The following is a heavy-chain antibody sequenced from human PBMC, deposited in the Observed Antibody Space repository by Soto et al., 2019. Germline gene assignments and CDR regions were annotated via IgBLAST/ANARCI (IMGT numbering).Heavy chain of an antibody. J-gene: IGHJ4*02. D-gene: IGHD6-19*01. V-gene: IGHV3-9*01. CDR2: ISWNSGNM. Sequence: EVQLVESGGGLVQPGSSLRLSCAASGFTFDDYAMHWVRQPPGKGLEWVSSISWNSGNMAYGDSVKGRFTISRDNAKNSVFVQMSSLRPDDTAWYYCANEGLGGFDSWGQGTLVTVS. CDR1: GFTFDDYA. CDR3: ANEGLGGFDS.